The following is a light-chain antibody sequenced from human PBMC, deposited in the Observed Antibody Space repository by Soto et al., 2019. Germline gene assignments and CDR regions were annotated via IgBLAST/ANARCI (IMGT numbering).Light chain of an antibody. CDR3: QQYGSSPWT. V-gene: IGKV3-20*01. CDR1: QSVSSNY. CDR2: GAS. Sequence: EIVLTQSPGTLSLSPGEGATLSCRASQSVSSNYLAWYQQKPGQAPRLLIYGASSRATGIPDRFSGSGSGTAFTLTISRLEPEDFAVYYCQQYGSSPWTFGQGTKVEIK. J-gene: IGKJ1*01.